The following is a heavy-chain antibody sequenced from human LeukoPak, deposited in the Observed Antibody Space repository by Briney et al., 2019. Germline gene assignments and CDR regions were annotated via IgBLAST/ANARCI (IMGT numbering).Heavy chain of an antibody. Sequence: GASVKVSCKASGYHFIGYHVHWVRQAPRQGLEWMGRISTDSGDADIAQKFQGRVTMTRDTSISTAYMELSRLTSDDSAVYYCAGLGSTVKGRIDPWGQGTSVTVSS. J-gene: IGHJ5*02. CDR1: GYHFIGYH. D-gene: IGHD5/OR15-5a*01. V-gene: IGHV1-2*02. CDR2: ISTDSGDA. CDR3: AGLGSTVKGRIDP.